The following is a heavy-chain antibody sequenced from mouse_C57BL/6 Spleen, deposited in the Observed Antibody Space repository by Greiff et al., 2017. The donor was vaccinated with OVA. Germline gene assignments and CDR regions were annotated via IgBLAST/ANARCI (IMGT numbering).Heavy chain of an antibody. CDR1: GYTFTSYW. V-gene: IGHV1-69*01. Sequence: QVQLQQPGAELVMPGASVKLSCKASGYTFTSYWMHWVKQRPGQGLEWIGEIDPSDSYTNYNQKFKGKSTLTVDKSSSTAYMQLSSLTSEDSAVYYCARGEMSWDVGAMDYWGQGTSVTVSS. CDR2: IDPSDSYT. D-gene: IGHD4-1*01. J-gene: IGHJ4*01. CDR3: ARGEMSWDVGAMDY.